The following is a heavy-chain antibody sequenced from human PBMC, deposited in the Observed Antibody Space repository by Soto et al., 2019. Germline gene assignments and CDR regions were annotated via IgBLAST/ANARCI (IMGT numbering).Heavy chain of an antibody. Sequence: EAQLLESGGGLVRPGGSLRLSCAASGFTFSNYAMNWVRQAPGKGLEWVSAISSSGVYTHYADSVKGRFTISRDNSKNTLYLQMKSLRAENTAVYYCSKGPASTVTTVLYYSYYWGQGTLVTAAS. V-gene: IGHV3-23*01. D-gene: IGHD4-4*01. CDR3: SKGPASTVTTVLYYSYY. J-gene: IGHJ4*02. CDR2: ISSSGVYT. CDR1: GFTFSNYA.